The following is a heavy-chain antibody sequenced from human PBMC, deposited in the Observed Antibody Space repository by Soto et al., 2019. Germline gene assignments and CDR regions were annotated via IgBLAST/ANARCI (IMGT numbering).Heavy chain of an antibody. D-gene: IGHD2-8*02. CDR1: GFTFGDNL. V-gene: IGHV1-3*01. Sequence: QVQLVQSGAEVRKPGASVNISCWASGFTFGDNLINWVRQAPGQSLEWMGWINPDNGNTKYSQTCQGRVTISRHSSASIAYGEVTDLTSDDTAVYYSASDILSVGPRANDAVDVWGQGTMVPVSS. J-gene: IGHJ3*01. CDR2: INPDNGNT. CDR3: ASDILSVGPRANDAVDV.